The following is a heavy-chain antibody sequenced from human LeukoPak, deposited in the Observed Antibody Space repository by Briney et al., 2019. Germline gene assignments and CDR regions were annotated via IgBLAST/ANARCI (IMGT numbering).Heavy chain of an antibody. CDR3: AREIIAVAGDYFDY. D-gene: IGHD6-19*01. V-gene: IGHV1-18*01. J-gene: IGHJ4*02. CDR1: GYTFTSYG. CDR2: ISAYNGNT. Sequence: GASVKVSCKASGYTFTSYGISWVRRAPGQGLEWMGWISAYNGNTNYAQNLQGRVTMTTDTSTSTAYMELRSLRSDDTAVYYCAREIIAVAGDYFDYWGQGTLVTVSS.